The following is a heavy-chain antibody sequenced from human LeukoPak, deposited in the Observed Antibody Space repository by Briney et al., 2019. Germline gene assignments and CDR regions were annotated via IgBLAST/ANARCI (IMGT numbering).Heavy chain of an antibody. Sequence: GGSLRLSCAASGFTFSDYEMNWVRQAPGKGLEWVSYISSSASIIYYSDSVKGRFTISRDNAKNSLYLQMNSLRDEDTAVYYLARGDSRCPHYYYYMDVWGKGTKVTISS. V-gene: IGHV3-48*03. CDR1: GFTFSDYE. J-gene: IGHJ6*03. CDR2: ISSSASII. CDR3: ARGDSRCPHYYYYMDV. D-gene: IGHD6-13*01.